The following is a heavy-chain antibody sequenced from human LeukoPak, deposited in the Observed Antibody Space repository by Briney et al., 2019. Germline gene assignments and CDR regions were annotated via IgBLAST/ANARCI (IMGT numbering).Heavy chain of an antibody. CDR3: ARRRYNWNAIDY. Sequence: GGSLRLSCAASGFTFSSYAMSWVRQAPGKGLEWVSAISGSGGSTYYADSVKGRFTISRDNSKNTLYLQMNSLRAEDTAVYYCARRRYNWNAIDYWGQGTLVTVSS. D-gene: IGHD1-20*01. J-gene: IGHJ4*02. CDR2: ISGSGGST. CDR1: GFTFSSYA. V-gene: IGHV3-23*01.